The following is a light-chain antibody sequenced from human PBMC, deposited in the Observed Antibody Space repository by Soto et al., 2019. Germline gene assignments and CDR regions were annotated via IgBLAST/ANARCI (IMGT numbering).Light chain of an antibody. J-gene: IGKJ4*01. CDR3: QQRDSWPLT. V-gene: IGKV3-11*01. CDR1: QSVGSD. CDR2: DIS. Sequence: EIVLTQSPATLSLSPGERATLSCRASQSVGSDLAWYQEKPGQAPRLLIFDISNRATGIPARFSGSGSGTDFTLTISTLEPEDFAVYHCQQRDSWPLTFGGGTKVEIQ.